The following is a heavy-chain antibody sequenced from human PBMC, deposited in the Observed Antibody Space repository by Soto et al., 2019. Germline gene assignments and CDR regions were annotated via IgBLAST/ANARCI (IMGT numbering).Heavy chain of an antibody. CDR1: GGSISSSSYY. CDR2: IYYSGST. CDR3: ARRRPYYYYYMDV. V-gene: IGHV4-39*01. Sequence: QLQLQESGPGLVKPSETLSLTCTVSGGSISSSSYYWGWIRQPPGKVLEWIGSIYYSGSTYYKPSLTIRVTFSVDTSKNQFSLKLSSVTAADTAVYYCARRRPYYYYYMDVWGKGTTVTVSS. J-gene: IGHJ6*03. D-gene: IGHD6-6*01.